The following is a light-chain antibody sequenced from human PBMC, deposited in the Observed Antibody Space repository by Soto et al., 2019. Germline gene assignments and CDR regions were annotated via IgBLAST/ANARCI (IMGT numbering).Light chain of an antibody. CDR1: QSVSSTF. J-gene: IGKJ4*01. CDR2: GAS. Sequence: EFVLTQSPGTLSLSPGERATLSCRASQSVSSTFLAWYQQKLGQPPRLHIYGASTRGTGLPDRFSGSGSGPDFTLTISRLEPEDFAVYYCQHYGSSPPLTFGGGTKVEIK. CDR3: QHYGSSPPLT. V-gene: IGKV3-20*01.